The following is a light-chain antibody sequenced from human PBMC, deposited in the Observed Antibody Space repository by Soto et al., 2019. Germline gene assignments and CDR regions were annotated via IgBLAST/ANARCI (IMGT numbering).Light chain of an antibody. CDR2: EVS. CDR1: SSDVGGYNY. V-gene: IGLV2-14*01. CDR3: SSYTSSSIDYV. Sequence: QSALTHPASVSGSPGQSITISCTGTSSDVGGYNYVSWYQQHPGKDPKLLIYEVSNRPSGVSNRFSGSKSGNTASLTISGLQAEDESDYYCSSYTSSSIDYVFGTGTKLTVL. J-gene: IGLJ1*01.